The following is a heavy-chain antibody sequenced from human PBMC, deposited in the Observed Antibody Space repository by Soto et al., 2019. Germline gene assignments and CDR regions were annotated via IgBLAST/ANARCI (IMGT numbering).Heavy chain of an antibody. Sequence: EVQLVESGGGLVQPGGSLRLSCAASGFTFSSYWMQWVRQAPGKGLVWVSRINSDGSSTSYADSVKGRFTISRDNAKNTLYLQMNSLRAEDTAMYYCARDPGYSGSRYPLYYWGQGTLVTVSS. J-gene: IGHJ4*02. V-gene: IGHV3-74*01. CDR3: ARDPGYSGSRYPLYY. CDR1: GFTFSSYW. D-gene: IGHD5-12*01. CDR2: INSDGSST.